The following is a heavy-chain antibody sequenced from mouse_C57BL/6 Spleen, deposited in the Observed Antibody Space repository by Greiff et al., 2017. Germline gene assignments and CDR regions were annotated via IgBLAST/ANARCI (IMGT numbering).Heavy chain of an antibody. CDR1: GFNIKDDY. Sequence: VQLQQSGAELVRPGASVMLSCTASGFNIKDDYMHWVKQRPEQGLEWIGWIDPENGDTEYASKFQGKATITADTSSNTAYLQLSSLTSEDTAVYYCTTGTTMVTPAWFAYWGQGTLVTVSA. V-gene: IGHV14-4*01. CDR3: TTGTTMVTPAWFAY. CDR2: IDPENGDT. J-gene: IGHJ3*01. D-gene: IGHD2-2*01.